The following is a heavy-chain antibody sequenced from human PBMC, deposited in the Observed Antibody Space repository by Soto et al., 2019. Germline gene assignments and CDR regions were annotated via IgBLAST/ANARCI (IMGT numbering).Heavy chain of an antibody. CDR3: ARVPSYSTLDY. J-gene: IGHJ4*02. CDR1: GHTFTSYG. V-gene: IGHV1-18*04. CDR2: ISAYNGDT. D-gene: IGHD2-21*01. Sequence: QVQLLQSGAEVKQPGASVKVSCKASGHTFTSYGVSWVRQAPGQGLEWMGWISAYNGDTKYSQKFQGRISLTTDTYTRTAYMELRSLRSDDTAVYYCARVPSYSTLDYWGQGTLVTVSS.